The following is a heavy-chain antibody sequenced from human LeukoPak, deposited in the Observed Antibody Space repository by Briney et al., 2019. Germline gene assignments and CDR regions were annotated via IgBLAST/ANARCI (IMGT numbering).Heavy chain of an antibody. CDR2: LLYDGNTK. Sequence: GGSLRLSCAASGFSLSNHGMHWVRQAPGKGLEWVAALLYDGNTKHYADSVKGRFTISRDISKNTFYLQMNSLTAEDTAVYYCARDHRPEIQYYYMDVWGKGTTVAVSS. D-gene: IGHD1-14*01. V-gene: IGHV3-33*01. CDR3: ARDHRPEIQYYYMDV. CDR1: GFSLSNHG. J-gene: IGHJ6*03.